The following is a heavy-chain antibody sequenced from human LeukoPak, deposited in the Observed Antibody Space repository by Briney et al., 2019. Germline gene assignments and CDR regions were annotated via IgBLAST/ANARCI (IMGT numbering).Heavy chain of an antibody. V-gene: IGHV3-30*01. CDR3: ARSGCDSSGYNYGVDY. D-gene: IGHD3-22*01. CDR1: GFTFNSYG. CDR2: ISKDGTNK. Sequence: PGGSLRLSCAASGFTFNSYGIHWVRQAPGKGLEWVAMISKDGTNKKFADSVKGLFTISRDNSKNTLYLQMNSLRAEDTAVYYCARSGCDSSGYNYGVDYWGQGTQVTVSS. J-gene: IGHJ4*02.